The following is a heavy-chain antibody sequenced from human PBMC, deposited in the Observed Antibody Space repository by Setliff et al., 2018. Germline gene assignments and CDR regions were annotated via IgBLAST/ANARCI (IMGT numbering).Heavy chain of an antibody. CDR2: IYHSGST. D-gene: IGHD5-12*01. CDR1: GGSISSSNW. CDR3: ARGGYSRGPPVYYFDY. J-gene: IGHJ4*02. Sequence: KTSETLSLTCAVSGGSISSSNWWSWVRQPPGKGLEWIGEIYHSGSTNYNPSLKSRVTISVDTSKNQFSLKLSSVTAADTAVYYCARGGYSRGPPVYYFDYWGQGTLVTVSS. V-gene: IGHV4-4*02.